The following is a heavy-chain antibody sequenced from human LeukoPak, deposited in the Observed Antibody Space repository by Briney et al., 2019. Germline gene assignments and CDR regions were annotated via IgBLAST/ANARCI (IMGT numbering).Heavy chain of an antibody. Sequence: ASVKVSCKASVYTFNNYGINWVRPAPGQGLDWMGWISTYNDNANYAQKLQGRVTMTTDTSTSTAYMELRSLTSDDTAVYYCARVVFEVGFQFDFWGQGTLVTVSS. CDR3: ARVVFEVGFQFDF. CDR2: ISTYNDNA. V-gene: IGHV1-18*01. J-gene: IGHJ4*02. D-gene: IGHD1-26*01. CDR1: VYTFNNYG.